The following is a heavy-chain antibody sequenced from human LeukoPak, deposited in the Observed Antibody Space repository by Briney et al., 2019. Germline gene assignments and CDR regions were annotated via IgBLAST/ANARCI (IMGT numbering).Heavy chain of an antibody. CDR1: GFTFSSYS. D-gene: IGHD5-24*01. V-gene: IGHV3-21*05. Sequence: PGGSLRLSCAASGFTFSSYSMNWVRQAPGKGLEWVSYISSSSSYIYYADSVKGRFTISRDNAKNSLYLQMNSLRAEDTAIYYCAKGGMAAKIAYWGQGTLVTVSS. J-gene: IGHJ4*02. CDR3: AKGGMAAKIAY. CDR2: ISSSSSYI.